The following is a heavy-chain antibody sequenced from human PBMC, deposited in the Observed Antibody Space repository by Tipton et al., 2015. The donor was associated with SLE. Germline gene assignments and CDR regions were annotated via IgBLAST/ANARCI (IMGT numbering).Heavy chain of an antibody. CDR3: ARGYSSSWYREFFDI. V-gene: IGHV4-39*07. Sequence: TLSLTCSVSGGSFYSSHDPWDWIRQSPGMGLEWLGSRFSGGSTYYNPSLKSRVTISVDMSKSQFSLRLRSATAADTAFYYCARGYSSSWYREFFDIWGRGTLVTVSS. J-gene: IGHJ2*01. D-gene: IGHD6-13*01. CDR2: RFSGGST. CDR1: GGSFYSSHDP.